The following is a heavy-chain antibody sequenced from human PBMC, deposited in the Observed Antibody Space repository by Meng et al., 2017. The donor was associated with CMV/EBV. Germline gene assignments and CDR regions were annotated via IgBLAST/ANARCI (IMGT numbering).Heavy chain of an antibody. D-gene: IGHD2-2*01. J-gene: IGHJ4*02. V-gene: IGHV1-24*01. CDR3: ATGRPAAIRGGPFDY. CDR2: FDPEDGET. Sequence: VEHGQTGAEVKSPGAAVKVSCKVSGYTLTELSMHWVRQAPGKGLEWMGGFDPEDGETIYAQKFQGRVTMTEDTSTDTAYMELSSLRSEDTAVYYCATGRPAAIRGGPFDYWGQGTLVTVSS. CDR1: GYTLTELS.